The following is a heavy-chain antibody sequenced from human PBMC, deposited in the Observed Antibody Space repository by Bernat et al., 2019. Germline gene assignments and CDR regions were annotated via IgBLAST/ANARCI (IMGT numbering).Heavy chain of an antibody. J-gene: IGHJ4*02. CDR2: IYSGGST. CDR3: ARASRDGYNLVFDY. Sequence: EVQLVESGGGLVQPGGSLRLSCAASGFTVSSNYMSWVRQAPGKGLEWVSVIYSGGSTYYADSVKGRFTISRHNSKNTLYLQMNSLRAEDTAVYYCARASRDGYNLVFDYWGQGTLVTVSS. CDR1: GFTVSSNY. V-gene: IGHV3-53*04. D-gene: IGHD5-12*01.